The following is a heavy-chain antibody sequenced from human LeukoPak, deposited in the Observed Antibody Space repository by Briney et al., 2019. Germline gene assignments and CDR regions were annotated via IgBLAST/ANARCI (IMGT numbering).Heavy chain of an antibody. J-gene: IGHJ4*02. CDR3: ARVGRSAENDY. CDR2: MNPNSGNT. CDR1: GYIFTSYD. Sequence: ASVKVSCKASGYIFTSYDINWVRQATGQGLEWMGWMNPNSGNTGYAQKFQGRVTITRNTSISTAYMELSSLRSEDTAVYYCARVGRSAENDYWGQGTLVTVSS. V-gene: IGHV1-8*03. D-gene: IGHD1-26*01.